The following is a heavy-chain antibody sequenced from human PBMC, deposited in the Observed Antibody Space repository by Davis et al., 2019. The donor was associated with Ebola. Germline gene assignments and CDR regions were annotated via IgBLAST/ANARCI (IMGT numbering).Heavy chain of an antibody. CDR3: ARGRNTNRIAAATFHPLSNRKYNWFDP. Sequence: SETLSLTCAVSGGSISSSNWWSWVRQPPGKGLEWIGEIYHSGSTTYNPSLKSRVTISVDTSKNQFSLKLSSVTAADTAVYYCARGRNTNRIAAATFHPLSNRKYNWFDPWGQGTLVTVSS. J-gene: IGHJ5*02. CDR1: GGSISSSNW. V-gene: IGHV4-4*02. CDR2: IYHSGST. D-gene: IGHD6-13*01.